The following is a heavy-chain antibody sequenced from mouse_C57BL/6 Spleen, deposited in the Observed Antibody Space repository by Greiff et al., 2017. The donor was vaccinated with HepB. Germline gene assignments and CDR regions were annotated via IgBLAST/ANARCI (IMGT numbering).Heavy chain of an antibody. Sequence: VQLQQSGAELVKPGASVKISCKASGYAFSSYWMNWVKQRPGKGLEWIGQIYPGDGDTNYNGKFKGKATLTADKSSSTAYMQLSSLTSEDSAVYFCARGDYYGSPLYYFDYWGQGTTLTVSS. J-gene: IGHJ2*01. D-gene: IGHD1-1*01. V-gene: IGHV1-80*01. CDR1: GYAFSSYW. CDR2: IYPGDGDT. CDR3: ARGDYYGSPLYYFDY.